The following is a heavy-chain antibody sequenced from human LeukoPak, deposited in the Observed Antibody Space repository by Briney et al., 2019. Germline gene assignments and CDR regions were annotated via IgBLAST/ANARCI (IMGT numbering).Heavy chain of an antibody. V-gene: IGHV5-51*01. CDR3: ARLEDNRGSGYYFDY. CDR2: IYPDDSDT. Sequence: GDSLKISCKASGYRFTTYWIGWVRQMPGKGLEWMGIIYPDDSDTGYSPSFQGQVTIPADKSITTAYLQWSSLRASDTAIYYCARLEDNRGSGYYFDYWGQGTLVTVSS. J-gene: IGHJ4*02. CDR1: GYRFTTYW. D-gene: IGHD1-14*01.